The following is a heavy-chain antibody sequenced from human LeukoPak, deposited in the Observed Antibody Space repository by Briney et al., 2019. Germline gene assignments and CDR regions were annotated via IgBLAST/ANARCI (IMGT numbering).Heavy chain of an antibody. Sequence: GGSLRLSCAASGFTVSSNYMSWVRQAPGKGLEWVSVIYSGGSTYYADSVKGRFTISRHNSKNTLYLQMNSLRAEDTAVYYCARDFPHGSGTVSDYWGRGTLVTVSS. V-gene: IGHV3-53*04. D-gene: IGHD3-10*01. CDR2: IYSGGST. CDR1: GFTVSSNY. J-gene: IGHJ4*02. CDR3: ARDFPHGSGTVSDY.